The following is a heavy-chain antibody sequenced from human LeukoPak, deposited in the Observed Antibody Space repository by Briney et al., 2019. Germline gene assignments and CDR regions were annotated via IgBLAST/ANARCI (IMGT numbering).Heavy chain of an antibody. Sequence: PGGSLRLSCAASGFTFSSYGMHWVRQAPSKGLEWVAVISYDGSNKYYADSVKGRFTISRDNSKNTLYLQMNSLRAEDTAVYYCAKVNPVAAGDEVVTATYYFDYWGQGTLVTVSS. V-gene: IGHV3-30*18. J-gene: IGHJ4*02. CDR3: AKVNPVAAGDEVVTATYYFDY. CDR1: GFTFSSYG. D-gene: IGHD2-21*02. CDR2: ISYDGSNK.